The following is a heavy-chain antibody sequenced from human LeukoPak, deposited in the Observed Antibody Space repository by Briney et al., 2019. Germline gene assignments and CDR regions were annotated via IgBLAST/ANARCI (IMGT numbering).Heavy chain of an antibody. D-gene: IGHD3-10*01. CDR1: GYTFTGYY. V-gene: IGHV1-18*04. CDR2: ISAYNGNI. Sequence: GASVKVSCKASGYTFTGYYMHWVRQAPGQGLEWVGWISAYNGNINYAQKLQGRVTMTTDTSTSTAYMELRSLRSDDTAVYYCARVGVLPYGMDVWGQGTTVTVSS. CDR3: ARVGVLPYGMDV. J-gene: IGHJ6*02.